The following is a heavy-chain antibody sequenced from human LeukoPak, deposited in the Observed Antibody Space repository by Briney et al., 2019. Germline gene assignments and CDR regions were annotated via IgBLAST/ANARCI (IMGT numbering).Heavy chain of an antibody. J-gene: IGHJ6*02. CDR2: ISYDGSVK. D-gene: IGHD3-10*01. V-gene: IGHV3-30*18. Sequence: PGGSLRLSCAASGFTFSSYAMSWVRQAPGKGLEWVALISYDGSVKYSADSVKGRFTISRDNSKNTLYLQMTSLRAEDTAVYYCAQGGTNTYGSGSSDDYGVDVWGQGTTVTVSS. CDR3: AQGGTNTYGSGSSDDYGVDV. CDR1: GFTFSSYA.